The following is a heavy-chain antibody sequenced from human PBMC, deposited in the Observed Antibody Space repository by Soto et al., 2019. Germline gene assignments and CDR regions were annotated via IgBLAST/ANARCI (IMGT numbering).Heavy chain of an antibody. CDR2: ISYDGSNK. D-gene: IGHD3-22*01. CDR3: AKEDDDYYDSSGYYRLMDY. Sequence: QVQLVESGGGVVQPGRSLRLSCAASGFTFSSYGMHWVRQAPGKGLEWVAVISYDGSNKYYADSVKGRFTISRDNSKNTLYLQMNCLRAEDTAVYYCAKEDDDYYDSSGYYRLMDYWGQGTLVTVSS. J-gene: IGHJ4*02. V-gene: IGHV3-30*18. CDR1: GFTFSSYG.